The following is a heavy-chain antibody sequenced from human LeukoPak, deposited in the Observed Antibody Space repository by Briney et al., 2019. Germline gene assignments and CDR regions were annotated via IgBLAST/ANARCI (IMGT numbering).Heavy chain of an antibody. CDR1: RYTLTSYG. J-gene: IGHJ5*02. D-gene: IGHD1-1*01. CDR3: ARAAIGTFWNDAPPERRMEFDP. Sequence: ASVKVSLKASRYTLTSYGISGVRQAPGQGLEGMGWISSYNGNTNYAQKLQGRVTITTHTSTRQPCMCPTSRRSDDTAVYYCARAAIGTFWNDAPPERRMEFDPWGEGTLVTVSS. CDR2: ISSYNGNT. V-gene: IGHV1-18*01.